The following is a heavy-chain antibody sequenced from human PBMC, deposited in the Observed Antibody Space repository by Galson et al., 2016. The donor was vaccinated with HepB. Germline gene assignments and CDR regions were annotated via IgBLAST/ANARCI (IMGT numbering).Heavy chain of an antibody. Sequence: SLRLSCAASGFTFSNFAMSWVRQAPGEGLEWVSGISVTGETTYYADSVKGRFTISRDKSKSTLFLQMNSLRVEDTAVYHCAKDLDTSGYDLFGPWGSWGQGILVIVSS. CDR1: GFTFSNFA. CDR2: ISVTGETT. J-gene: IGHJ4*02. V-gene: IGHV3-23*01. CDR3: AKDLDTSGYDLFGPWGS. D-gene: IGHD3-3*01.